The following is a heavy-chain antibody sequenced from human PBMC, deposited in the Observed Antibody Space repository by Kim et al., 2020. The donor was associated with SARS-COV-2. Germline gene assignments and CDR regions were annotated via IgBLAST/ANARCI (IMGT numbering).Heavy chain of an antibody. CDR2: ISYDGSNK. V-gene: IGHV3-30*18. CDR3: AKSHVRGVILTLDQLSYYGMDV. J-gene: IGHJ6*02. CDR1: GFTFSSYG. Sequence: GGSLRLSCAASGFTFSSYGMHWVRQAPGKGLEWVAVISYDGSNKYYADSVKGRFTISRDNSKNTLYLQMNSLRAEDTAVYYCAKSHVRGVILTLDQLSYYGMDVWGQGTTVTVSS. D-gene: IGHD3-10*01.